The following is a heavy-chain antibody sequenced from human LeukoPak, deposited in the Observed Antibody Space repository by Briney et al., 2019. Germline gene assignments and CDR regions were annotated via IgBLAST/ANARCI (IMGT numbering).Heavy chain of an antibody. V-gene: IGHV3-23*01. CDR1: GFTFSSYA. J-gene: IGHJ4*02. CDR3: AKGRSKDGDAALNY. D-gene: IGHD4-17*01. CDR2: ISGSGGNT. Sequence: GGSLRLSCAASGFTFSSYAMSWVRQAPGKGLEWVSSISGSGGNTFYADSVEGRFTISRDNSKNTLYLQMNSLRAEDTAAYHCAKGRSKDGDAALNYWGQGTLVTVSS.